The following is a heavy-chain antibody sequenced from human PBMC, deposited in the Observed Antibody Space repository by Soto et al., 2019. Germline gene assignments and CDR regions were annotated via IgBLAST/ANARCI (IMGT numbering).Heavy chain of an antibody. CDR2: IIPIFGTA. J-gene: IGHJ3*02. CDR3: ARGNDDYVCGRGSAFDI. CDR1: GDTFSSYA. Sequence: QVQLVQSGAEVKKPGSSVKVSCKASGDTFSSYAISWVRQAPGQGLEWMGGIIPIFGTANYAQKFQGRVTITADESTSTSYMDLRSLGSEDTAVYYCARGNDDYVCGRGSAFDICCQGTMVTVSS. D-gene: IGHD3-16*01. V-gene: IGHV1-69*01.